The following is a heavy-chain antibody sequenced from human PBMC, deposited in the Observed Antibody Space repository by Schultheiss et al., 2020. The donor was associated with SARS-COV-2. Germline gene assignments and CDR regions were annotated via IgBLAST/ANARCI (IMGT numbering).Heavy chain of an antibody. CDR2: IIPIFGTA. V-gene: IGHV1-69*06. D-gene: IGHD4-11*01. CDR3: ARVGNYGFYYYYYMDV. J-gene: IGHJ6*03. Sequence: SVKVSCKASGGTFSSYAISWVRQAPGQGLEWMGGIIPIFGTANYAQKFQGRVTITADKSTSTAYMELSSLRSEDTAVYYCARVGNYGFYYYYYMDVWGKGTTVKVSS. CDR1: GGTFSSYA.